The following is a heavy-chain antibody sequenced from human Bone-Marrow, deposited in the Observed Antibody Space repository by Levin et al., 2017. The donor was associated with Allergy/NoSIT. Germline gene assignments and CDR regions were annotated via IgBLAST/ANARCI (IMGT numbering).Heavy chain of an antibody. J-gene: IGHJ6*02. Sequence: ASVKVSCKASGYTFTGYYMHWVRQAPGQGLEWMGWINPNSGGTNYAQKFQGWVTMTRDTSISTAYMELSRLRSDDTAVYYCARELYSSGWSYGMDVWGQGTTVTVSS. D-gene: IGHD6-19*01. CDR2: INPNSGGT. CDR1: GYTFTGYY. V-gene: IGHV1-2*04. CDR3: ARELYSSGWSYGMDV.